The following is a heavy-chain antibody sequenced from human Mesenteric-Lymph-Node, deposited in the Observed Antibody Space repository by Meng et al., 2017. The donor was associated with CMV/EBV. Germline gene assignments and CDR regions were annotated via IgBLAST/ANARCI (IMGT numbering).Heavy chain of an antibody. D-gene: IGHD3-10*01. CDR1: GFTFSSYP. V-gene: IGHV3-23*03. CDR3: AKMEWGYGSGSYPYFDY. Sequence: GGSLRLSCAASGFTFSSYPMSWVRQAPGKGLEWVSVIYSGGSSTYYADSVKGRFTISRDNSKNTLYLQMNSLRAEDTAVYYCAKMEWGYGSGSYPYFDYWGQGTLVTVSS. CDR2: IYSGGSST. J-gene: IGHJ4*02.